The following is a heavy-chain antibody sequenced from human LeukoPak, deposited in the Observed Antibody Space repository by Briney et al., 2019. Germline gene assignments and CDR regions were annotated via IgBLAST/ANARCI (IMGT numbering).Heavy chain of an antibody. CDR1: GFTFSDHY. Sequence: PGGSLRLSCAASGFTFSDHYMDWVRQAPGKGLAWVGRSRNKANSYTTEYAPSVKGRFTISRDDSKNSLYLQMKSLNTEYTAVYYCARTLPLGELSSDAFDIWGQGTMVTVSS. CDR3: ARTLPLGELSSDAFDI. CDR2: SRNKANSYTT. J-gene: IGHJ3*02. D-gene: IGHD3-16*02. V-gene: IGHV3-72*01.